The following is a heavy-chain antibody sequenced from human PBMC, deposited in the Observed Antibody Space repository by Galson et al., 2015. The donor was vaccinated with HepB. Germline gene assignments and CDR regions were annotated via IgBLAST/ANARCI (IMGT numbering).Heavy chain of an antibody. CDR3: AMYSSSWSPMLYGMDV. CDR1: GGTFSSYA. CDR2: IIPIFGTA. Sequence: SVKVSCKASGGTFSSYAISWVRQAPGQGLEWMGGIIPIFGTANYAQKFQGRVTITADKSTSTAYMELSSLRSEDTAVYYCAMYSSSWSPMLYGMDVWGQGTTVTVSS. V-gene: IGHV1-69*06. D-gene: IGHD6-13*01. J-gene: IGHJ6*02.